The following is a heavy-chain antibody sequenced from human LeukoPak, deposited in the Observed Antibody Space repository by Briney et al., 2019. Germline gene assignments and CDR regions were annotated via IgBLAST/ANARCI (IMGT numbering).Heavy chain of an antibody. Sequence: SETLSLTCTVSGGSISSYYWSWIRQPPGEGLEWIGYIYYSGSTNYNPSLKSRVTISVDTSKNHFSLRLSSVTAADTAVYFCARDIYGAFDIWGQGTMVTVSS. CDR2: IYYSGST. D-gene: IGHD4-17*01. J-gene: IGHJ3*02. V-gene: IGHV4-59*13. CDR3: ARDIYGAFDI. CDR1: GGSISSYY.